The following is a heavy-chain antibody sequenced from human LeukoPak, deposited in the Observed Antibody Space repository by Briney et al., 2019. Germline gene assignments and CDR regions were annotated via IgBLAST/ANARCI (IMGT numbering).Heavy chain of an antibody. D-gene: IGHD6-13*01. CDR1: GYSFTSYW. J-gene: IGHJ4*02. CDR3: ARIASVVWYGDY. CDR2: IYPGDSDA. V-gene: IGHV5-51*01. Sequence: GESLKISCKGSGYSFTSYWIAWVRQMPGKGLEWMGIIYPGDSDARYSPSFQGQVTISADKSIGTAYLQWSSLKASDTAMYYCARIASVVWYGDYWGQGTLVTVYS.